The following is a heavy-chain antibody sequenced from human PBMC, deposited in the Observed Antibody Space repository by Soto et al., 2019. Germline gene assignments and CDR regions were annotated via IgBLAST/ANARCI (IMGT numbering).Heavy chain of an antibody. V-gene: IGHV3-7*03. J-gene: IGHJ6*02. CDR3: ARESLLKSIPIYGYFYYAMDV. D-gene: IGHD3-3*02. CDR2: IKPDGSDL. CDR1: GFIFSSSW. Sequence: EVQLVESGGGLVLPGGSPRLSCVASGFIFSSSWMTWVRQAPGKGLEWVANIKPDGSDLHYADSVKGRFTISRDNARNSLYLQMSSLRAEDTAVYYCARESLLKSIPIYGYFYYAMDVWGHGTTVIVSS.